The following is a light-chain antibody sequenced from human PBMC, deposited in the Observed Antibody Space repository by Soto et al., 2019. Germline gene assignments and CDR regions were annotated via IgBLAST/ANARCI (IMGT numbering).Light chain of an antibody. J-gene: IGKJ5*01. Sequence: DIQMTQSPSSLSASVGDRVTITCRASQDISVYLAWYQQKPGKVPKLLIYSASTLQSGVPSRFSGSGSGTDVTLTISSLQPEDVATYYCQEFNTAPLTFGQGTRLEIK. CDR1: QDISVY. CDR2: SAS. CDR3: QEFNTAPLT. V-gene: IGKV1-27*01.